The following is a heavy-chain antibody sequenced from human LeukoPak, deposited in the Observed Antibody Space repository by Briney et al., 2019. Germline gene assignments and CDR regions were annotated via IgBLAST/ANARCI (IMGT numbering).Heavy chain of an antibody. J-gene: IGHJ4*02. CDR1: GGTFSSYA. CDR2: IIPIFGTA. D-gene: IGHD3-22*01. Sequence: SVKVSCKASGGTFSSYAISWVRQAPGQGLEWMGRIIPIFGTANYAQKFQGRVTITTDESTSTAYTELSSLRSEDTAVYYCARDSFRGYDSSGYYWEYFDYWGQGTLVTVSS. V-gene: IGHV1-69*05. CDR3: ARDSFRGYDSSGYYWEYFDY.